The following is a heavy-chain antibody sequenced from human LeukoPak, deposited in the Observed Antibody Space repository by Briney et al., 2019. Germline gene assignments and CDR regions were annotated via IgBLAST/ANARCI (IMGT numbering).Heavy chain of an antibody. Sequence: GGSLRLSCAASGFTFSSYAMSWVRQAPGKGLEWVSAISGSGGSTYYADSVKGRFTISRDNSKNTLYLQMNSLRAEDTAVYYCAKGGTWRFSINWFDPWGQGTLVTVSS. D-gene: IGHD1-26*01. CDR2: ISGSGGST. V-gene: IGHV3-23*01. CDR3: AKGGTWRFSINWFDP. CDR1: GFTFSSYA. J-gene: IGHJ5*02.